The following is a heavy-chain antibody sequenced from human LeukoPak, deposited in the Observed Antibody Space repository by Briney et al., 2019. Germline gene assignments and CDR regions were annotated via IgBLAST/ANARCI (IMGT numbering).Heavy chain of an antibody. CDR1: GFTFSSYW. CDR3: AKRTAYDFWSGYSPADY. D-gene: IGHD3-3*01. V-gene: IGHV3-23*01. CDR2: ISGSGGST. J-gene: IGHJ4*02. Sequence: GGSLRLSCAASGFTFSSYWMRWGRQAPGKGLEWVSAISGSGGSTYYADSVKGRFTISRDNSKNTLYLQMNSLRAEDTAVYYCAKRTAYDFWSGYSPADYWGQGTLVTVSS.